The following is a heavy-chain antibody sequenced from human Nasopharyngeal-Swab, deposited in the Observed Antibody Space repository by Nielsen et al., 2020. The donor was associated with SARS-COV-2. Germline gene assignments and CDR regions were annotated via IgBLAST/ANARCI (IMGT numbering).Heavy chain of an antibody. CDR1: GYTITGYY. Sequence: ASVKVSCKASGYTITGYYMHWVRQAPGQGLEWMGRINTNSGGTNYAQKFQGRVTMTRDTSISTAYMELIRLRSDDTAVYYCARGWQPKLPDYWGQGTLVTVSS. CDR3: ARGWQPKLPDY. V-gene: IGHV1-2*06. CDR2: INTNSGGT. J-gene: IGHJ4*02. D-gene: IGHD1-26*01.